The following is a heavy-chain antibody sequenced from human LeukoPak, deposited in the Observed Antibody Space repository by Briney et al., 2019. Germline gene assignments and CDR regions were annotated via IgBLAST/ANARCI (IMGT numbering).Heavy chain of an antibody. CDR2: ISDSSRMI. D-gene: IGHD3-16*01. J-gene: IGHJ4*02. V-gene: IGHV3-48*04. Sequence: GGSLRLSCAASGFTFSSYSMNWVRQAPGKGLEWISYISDSSRMIFYTDSVKGRFTVSRDNAKNSLYLQMNSLRVEDTAVYYCARGVGVLTTVGDYWGQGTLVTVSS. CDR3: ARGVGVLTTVGDY. CDR1: GFTFSSYS.